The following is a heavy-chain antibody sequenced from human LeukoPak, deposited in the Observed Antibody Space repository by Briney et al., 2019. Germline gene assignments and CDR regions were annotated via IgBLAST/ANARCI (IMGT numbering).Heavy chain of an antibody. CDR2: IYHSGAT. J-gene: IGHJ5*02. V-gene: IGHV4-4*02. D-gene: IGHD6-19*01. CDR3: ARDSSGTLSGGGWFDP. CDR1: GGSISSSNW. Sequence: PSGTLSLTCAVSGGSISSSNWWSWFRQPPGKGLEWIGEIYHSGATYQNPSLKSRVTISVDTSKNQFSLNLTSVTAADTAVYYCARDSSGTLSGGGWFDPWGQGTLVTVSS.